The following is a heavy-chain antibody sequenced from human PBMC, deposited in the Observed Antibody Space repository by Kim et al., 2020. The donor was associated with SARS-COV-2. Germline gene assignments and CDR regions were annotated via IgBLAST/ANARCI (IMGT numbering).Heavy chain of an antibody. D-gene: IGHD4-17*01. J-gene: IGHJ4*02. V-gene: IGHV3-21*01. CDR2: SYI. Sequence: SYIYYADPVKGRFTISRDNAKNSRYLQMNSRRAEDTAVYYCARAYGDEGYWGQGTLVTVSS. CDR3: ARAYGDEGY.